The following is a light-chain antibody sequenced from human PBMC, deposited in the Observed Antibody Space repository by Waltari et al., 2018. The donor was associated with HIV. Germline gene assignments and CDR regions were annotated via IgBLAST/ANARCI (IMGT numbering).Light chain of an antibody. CDR3: CSYAGSNTVI. J-gene: IGLJ2*01. V-gene: IGLV2-23*02. CDR2: EVN. Sequence: QSALTQPASVSGSPGQSITIFCTGTSSDVGNYNLVPCYQHHPGKVPKRMIYEVNKRPSGVSNRFSGSKSGNTASLAIAGLQVEDEVDYDCCSYAGSNTVICGGGTKVTVL. CDR1: SSDVGNYNL.